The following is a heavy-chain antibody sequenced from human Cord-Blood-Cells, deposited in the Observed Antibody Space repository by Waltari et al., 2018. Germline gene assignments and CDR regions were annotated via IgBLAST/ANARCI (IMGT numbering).Heavy chain of an antibody. CDR1: GGSISRYY. D-gene: IGHD7-27*01. Sequence: QVQLQESGPGLVKPSETLSLTRTVSGGSISRYYWRWIRQPPGKGLEWIGYIYYSGSTNYNPSLKSRVTISVDTSKNQFSLKLSSVTAADTAVYYCARTLGNAVAFDIWGQGTMVTVSS. V-gene: IGHV4-59*08. J-gene: IGHJ3*02. CDR2: IYYSGST. CDR3: ARTLGNAVAFDI.